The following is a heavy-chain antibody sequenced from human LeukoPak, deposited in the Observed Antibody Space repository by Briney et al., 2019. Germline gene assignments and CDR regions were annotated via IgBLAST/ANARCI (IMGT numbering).Heavy chain of an antibody. Sequence: ASVKVSCKAPGGTFSSYAISWVRQAPGQGLEWMGRIIPIFGTANYAQKFQGRVTITTDESTSTAYMELSSLRSEDTAVYYCAVHDSSGRLDYWGQGTLVTVSS. CDR2: IIPIFGTA. D-gene: IGHD3-22*01. J-gene: IGHJ4*02. CDR1: GGTFSSYA. CDR3: AVHDSSGRLDY. V-gene: IGHV1-69*05.